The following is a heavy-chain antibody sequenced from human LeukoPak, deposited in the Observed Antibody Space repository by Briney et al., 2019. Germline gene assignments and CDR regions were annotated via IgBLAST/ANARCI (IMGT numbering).Heavy chain of an antibody. CDR3: ARVVRGLGAAVRYFDY. Sequence: SETLSLTCTVSGGSISSGGYYWSWIRQHPGKGPEWIGYIYYSGSTYYNPSLKSRVTISVDTSKNQFSLKLSSVTAADTAVYYCARVVRGLGAAVRYFDYWGQGTLVTVSS. V-gene: IGHV4-31*03. CDR2: IYYSGST. CDR1: GGSISSGGYY. J-gene: IGHJ4*02. D-gene: IGHD6-13*01.